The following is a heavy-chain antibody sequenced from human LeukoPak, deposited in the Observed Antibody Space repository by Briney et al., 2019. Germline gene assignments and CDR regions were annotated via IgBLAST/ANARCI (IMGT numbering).Heavy chain of an antibody. CDR1: GGSISSYY. CDR3: ARQGYGDYAGWFDP. V-gene: IGHV4-59*08. Sequence: KPSETLSLTCTVSGGSISSYYWSWIRQPPGKGLEWIGYIYYSGSTNYNPSLKSRVTISVDTSKNQFSLKLSSVTAADTAVYYCARQGYGDYAGWFDPWGQGTLVTVSS. CDR2: IYYSGST. D-gene: IGHD4-17*01. J-gene: IGHJ5*02.